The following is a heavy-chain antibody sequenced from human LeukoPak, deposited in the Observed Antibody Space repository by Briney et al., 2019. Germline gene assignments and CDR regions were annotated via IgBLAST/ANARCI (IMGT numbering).Heavy chain of an antibody. J-gene: IGHJ4*02. Sequence: ASVKVSCKPCGYNFPYYIHWVRQAPGQGLGWMGWIDPNSGATISAHTFQGRLSMTKDTSFTTVYMELNTLKSDDTAVYYCARDNYGRLDYWGQGSLVTVSS. CDR2: IDPNSGAT. CDR3: ARDNYGRLDY. V-gene: IGHV1-2*02. CDR1: GYNFPYY. D-gene: IGHD4-17*01.